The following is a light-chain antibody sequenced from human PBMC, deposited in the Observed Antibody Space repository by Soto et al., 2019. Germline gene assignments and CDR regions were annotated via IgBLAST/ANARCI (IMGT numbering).Light chain of an antibody. CDR2: GAS. CDR3: QQYGSSYT. V-gene: IGKV3-20*01. CDR1: QSVSSSY. J-gene: IGKJ2*01. Sequence: EIVLTQSPGTLSLSPGERATLSCRASQSVSSSYLAWYQQKPGQAPRLLIYGASSRATGIPDRFSGSGSGTGFTLTISRLEPEAFAVYYCQQYGSSYTFGQGTKLEIK.